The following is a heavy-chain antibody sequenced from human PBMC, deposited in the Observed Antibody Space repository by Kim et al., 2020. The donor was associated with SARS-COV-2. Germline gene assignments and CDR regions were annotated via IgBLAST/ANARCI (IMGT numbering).Heavy chain of an antibody. CDR1: GGTFSSYA. Sequence: SVKVSCKASGGTFSSYAISWVRQAPGQGLEWMGRIIPILGIANYAQKFQGRVTITADKSTSTAYMELSSLRSEDTAVYYCASPYSYGNYFDYWGQGTLVPVSS. CDR2: IIPILGIA. D-gene: IGHD5-18*01. J-gene: IGHJ4*02. CDR3: ASPYSYGNYFDY. V-gene: IGHV1-69*04.